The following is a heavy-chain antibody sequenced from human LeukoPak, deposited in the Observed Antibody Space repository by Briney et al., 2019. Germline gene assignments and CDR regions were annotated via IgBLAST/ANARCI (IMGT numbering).Heavy chain of an antibody. CDR2: IYTSGST. Sequence: SETLSLTCTVSGGSISSYYWSWIRQPPGKGLEWIGYIYTSGSTNYNPSLKSRVTISVDTSKNQFSLKLSSVTAADTAVYYCARRNTADASIDFWGQGTLVIASS. CDR3: ARRNTADASIDF. J-gene: IGHJ4*02. V-gene: IGHV4-4*09. D-gene: IGHD2/OR15-2a*01. CDR1: GGSISSYY.